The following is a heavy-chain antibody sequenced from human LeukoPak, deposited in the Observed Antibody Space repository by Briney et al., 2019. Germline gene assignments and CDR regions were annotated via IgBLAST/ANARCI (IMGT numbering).Heavy chain of an antibody. D-gene: IGHD2-15*01. CDR1: GFTFSSYT. V-gene: IGHV3-48*02. CDR3: ARGRGCSGGSCYNDY. J-gene: IGHJ4*02. CDR2: ITSSSSGI. Sequence: GGSLRLSCAASGFTFSSYTMNWVRQAPGKGLEWVSYITSSSSGIYYSDSVKGRFTISRDNAQNSLYLQMNSLRDEDTAVYYCARGRGCSGGSCYNDYWGQGTLVTVSS.